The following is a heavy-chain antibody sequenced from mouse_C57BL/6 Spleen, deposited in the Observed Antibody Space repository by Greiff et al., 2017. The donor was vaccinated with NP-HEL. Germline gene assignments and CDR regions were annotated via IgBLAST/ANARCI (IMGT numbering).Heavy chain of an antibody. D-gene: IGHD6-1*01. CDR3: ARVPLPFAY. CDR2: ISSGGSYT. CDR1: GFTFSSYG. V-gene: IGHV5-6*01. J-gene: IGHJ3*01. Sequence: EVQVVESGGDLVKPGGSLKLSCAASGFTFSSYGMSWVRQTPDKRLEWVATISSGGSYTYYPDSVKGRFTISRDNAKNTLYMQLSSLKSEDTAMYYCARVPLPFAYWGQGTLVTVSA.